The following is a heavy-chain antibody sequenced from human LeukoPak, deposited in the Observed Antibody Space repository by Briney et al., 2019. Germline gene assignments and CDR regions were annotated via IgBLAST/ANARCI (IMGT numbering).Heavy chain of an antibody. CDR1: GYSISSGYY. D-gene: IGHD3-22*01. J-gene: IGHJ5*02. CDR2: IYHSGIN. V-gene: IGHV4-38-2*02. Sequence: SETLSLTCTVSGYSISSGYYWAWMRQPPGKGLEWIGSIYHSGINYYNPSLKSRVTMSVDTSKNQFSLKLSSVTAADTAVYYCARHYYDSSGWNQYNWFDPWGQGTLVTVSS. CDR3: ARHYYDSSGWNQYNWFDP.